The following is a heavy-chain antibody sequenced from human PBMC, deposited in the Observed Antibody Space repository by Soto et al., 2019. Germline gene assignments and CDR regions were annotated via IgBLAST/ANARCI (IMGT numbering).Heavy chain of an antibody. CDR3: AKDREDTAMVFDH. J-gene: IGHJ4*02. D-gene: IGHD5-18*01. Sequence: QVQLVESGGGVVQPGGSLRLSCTASGFTFSNSGMHWVRQAPGKGLEWLVVMSLDGDTKYYADSVKGRFTISRDNSKNTLYLQMNSLRGEDTAVYYCAKDREDTAMVFDHWGQGTLVTVSS. V-gene: IGHV3-30*18. CDR1: GFTFSNSG. CDR2: MSLDGDTK.